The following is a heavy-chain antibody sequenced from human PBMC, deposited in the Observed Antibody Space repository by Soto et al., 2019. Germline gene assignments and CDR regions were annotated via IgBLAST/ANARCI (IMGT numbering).Heavy chain of an antibody. V-gene: IGHV4-4*02. CDR1: GGSISSSNW. D-gene: IGHD4-17*01. CDR3: ARWARGYGEHNWFDP. CDR2: IYHSGST. J-gene: IGHJ5*02. Sequence: QVQLQESGPGLVKPSGTLSLTCAVSGGSISSSNWWSWVRQPPGKGLEWIGEIYHSGSTNYNPSLKSRVTISVAKSKNQFSLKLSSVTAADTAVYYCARWARGYGEHNWFDPWGQGTLVTVSS.